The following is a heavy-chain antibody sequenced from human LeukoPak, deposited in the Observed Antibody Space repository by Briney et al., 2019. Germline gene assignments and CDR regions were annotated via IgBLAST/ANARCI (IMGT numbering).Heavy chain of an antibody. CDR2: IYYSGST. CDR3: ARRSWTSEWYFDH. J-gene: IGHJ2*01. V-gene: IGHV4-59*08. D-gene: IGHD3-10*01. Sequence: PSETLSLTCTVSGGSISSYYWNWIRQPPGKGLEWIGYIYYSGSTNNNPSLKSRVTISADTSKNQFSLKLSSVTAADTAVYYCARRSWTSEWYFDHWGRGTLVTVSS. CDR1: GGSISSYY.